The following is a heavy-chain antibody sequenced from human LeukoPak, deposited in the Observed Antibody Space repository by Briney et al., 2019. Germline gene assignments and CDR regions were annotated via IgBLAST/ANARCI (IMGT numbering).Heavy chain of an antibody. J-gene: IGHJ4*02. CDR2: IIPIFGTA. V-gene: IGHV1-69*13. Sequence: ASVKVSCKASGYTFTSYGISWVRQAPGQGLEWMGGIIPIFGTANYAQKFQGRVTITADESTSTAYMELSSLRSEDTAVYYCAREGTVGATAYFDYWGQGTLVTVSS. CDR3: AREGTVGATAYFDY. D-gene: IGHD1-26*01. CDR1: GYTFTSYG.